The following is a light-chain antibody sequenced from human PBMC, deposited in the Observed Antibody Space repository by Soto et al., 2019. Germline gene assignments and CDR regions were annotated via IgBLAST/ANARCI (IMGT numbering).Light chain of an antibody. Sequence: IQLTQSPSSLSASIGDRFTITCRASQDINSYLAWYQQKPGKAPNLLIYEASILQRGVPSRFSGSNSGTDFTLTISSLQAEDFATYYCQKYYSYPLNFGGGTKVDIK. CDR1: QDINSY. CDR3: QKYYSYPLN. CDR2: EAS. J-gene: IGKJ4*01. V-gene: IGKV1-9*01.